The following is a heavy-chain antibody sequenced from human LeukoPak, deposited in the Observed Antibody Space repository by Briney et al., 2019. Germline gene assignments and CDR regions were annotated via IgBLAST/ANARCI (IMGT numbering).Heavy chain of an antibody. CDR2: IYTSGST. CDR3: ASSPRYQLLPSDAFDI. J-gene: IGHJ3*02. Sequence: SETLSLTCTVSGGSISSYYWSWIRQPAGKGLEWIGRIYTSGSTNYNPSLKSRVTMSVDTSKNQFSLKLSSVTAADTAVYYCASSPRYQLLPSDAFDIWGQGTMVTVSS. V-gene: IGHV4-4*07. D-gene: IGHD2-2*01. CDR1: GGSISSYY.